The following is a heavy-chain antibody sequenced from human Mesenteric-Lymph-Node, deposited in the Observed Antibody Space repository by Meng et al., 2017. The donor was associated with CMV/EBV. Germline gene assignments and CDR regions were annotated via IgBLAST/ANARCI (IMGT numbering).Heavy chain of an antibody. CDR2: ISSSTLYT. CDR3: ATDPDGDYDFDY. J-gene: IGHJ4*02. Sequence: GESLKISCEASDSTVSTYTMNWVRQAPGKGLEWVASISSSTLYTLYSDSVKGRFTISRDIAGNSLYLQMNSLRVEDTGVYYCATDPDGDYDFDYWGQGTLVTVSS. V-gene: IGHV3-21*06. D-gene: IGHD4-17*01. CDR1: DSTVSTYT.